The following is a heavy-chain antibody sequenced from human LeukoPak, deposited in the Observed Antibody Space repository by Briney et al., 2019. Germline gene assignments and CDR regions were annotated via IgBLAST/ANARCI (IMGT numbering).Heavy chain of an antibody. CDR1: GFTFSSYS. CDR2: ISSSSSYI. J-gene: IGHJ4*02. V-gene: IGHV3-21*01. Sequence: GGSLRLSCAASGFTFSSYSMNWVRQAPGKGLEWVSSISSSSSYIYYADSVKGRFTISRDNAKNSLYLQMNSLRAEDTAVYYCASGFVVVPAASDYWGQGTLVTVSS. D-gene: IGHD2-2*01. CDR3: ASGFVVVPAASDY.